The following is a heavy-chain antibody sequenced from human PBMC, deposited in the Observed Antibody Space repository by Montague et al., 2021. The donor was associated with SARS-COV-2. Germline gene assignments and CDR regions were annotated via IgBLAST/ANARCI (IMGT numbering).Heavy chain of an antibody. V-gene: IGHV3-23*01. J-gene: IGHJ4*03. Sequence: SLRLSFAASGFICSNYEMTWVRQAPGKGLEWVSTINENEIRRNYADSVKGRFTISRDTAKNTLYLQMNSLRVEDTAVYYCARDTAAIRIAVGCMDDWGQGTLVTVSS. CDR1: GFICSNYE. D-gene: IGHD6-19*01. CDR3: ARDTAAIRIAVGCMDD. CDR2: INENEIRR.